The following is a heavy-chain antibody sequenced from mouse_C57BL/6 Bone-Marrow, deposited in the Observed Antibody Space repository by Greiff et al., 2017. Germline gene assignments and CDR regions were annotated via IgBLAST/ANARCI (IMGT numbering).Heavy chain of an antibody. V-gene: IGHV1-64*01. Sequence: QVQLQQPGAELVKPGASVKLSCKASGYTFTSYWMHWVKQRPGQGLEWIGMIHPNSGSTNYNEKFKSKATLTVDKSSSIAYMQLSSLTSEESAVDYGARRGGFGYFDYWGQGTTLTVSS. CDR1: GYTFTSYW. CDR2: IHPNSGST. J-gene: IGHJ2*01. CDR3: ARRGGFGYFDY.